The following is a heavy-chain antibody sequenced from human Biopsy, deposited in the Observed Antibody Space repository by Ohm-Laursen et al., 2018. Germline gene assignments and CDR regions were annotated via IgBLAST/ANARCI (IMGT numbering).Heavy chain of an antibody. CDR1: GPSFAAYY. CDR2: INPNSGNA. V-gene: IGHV1-2*02. J-gene: IGHJ6*02. Sequence: SVTASCHPSGPSFAAYYPHCVRQPPGHWLEWMVLINPNSGNANYAQSFQGRLTVTRDTSISTVYMELTSLTIDDMAIYYCARVPAYPSIDGYYGLDVWGQGTTVIVSS. D-gene: IGHD3-16*01. CDR3: ARVPAYPSIDGYYGLDV.